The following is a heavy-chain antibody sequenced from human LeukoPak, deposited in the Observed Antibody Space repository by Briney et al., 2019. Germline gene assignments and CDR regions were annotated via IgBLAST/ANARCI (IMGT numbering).Heavy chain of an antibody. CDR3: ATLYCSRTSCYVDY. J-gene: IGHJ4*02. D-gene: IGHD2-2*01. CDR2: IYYSGST. Sequence: PSETLSLTSTVSGDSINSGNYHWNWIRQHPGKGLEWIGYIYYSGSTYYNPSLKNRIIMSLDTSKNQFSLKLSSVTAADTAMYYCATLYCSRTSCYVDYWGQGTLVTVSS. V-gene: IGHV4-31*03. CDR1: GDSINSGNYH.